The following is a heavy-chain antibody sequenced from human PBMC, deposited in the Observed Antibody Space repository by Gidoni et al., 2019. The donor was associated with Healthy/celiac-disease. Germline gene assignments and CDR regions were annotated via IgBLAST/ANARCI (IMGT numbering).Heavy chain of an antibody. CDR1: GFTFSSYG. Sequence: QVQLVESGGGVVQPGRSLRLSCAASGFTFSSYGMHWVRQAPGKGLKWVAVISYDGSNKYYADSVKGRFTISRDNSKNTLYLQMNSLRAEDTAVYYCAKDNIAAAGFDYWGQGTLVTVSS. J-gene: IGHJ4*02. CDR3: AKDNIAAAGFDY. CDR2: ISYDGSNK. V-gene: IGHV3-30*18. D-gene: IGHD6-13*01.